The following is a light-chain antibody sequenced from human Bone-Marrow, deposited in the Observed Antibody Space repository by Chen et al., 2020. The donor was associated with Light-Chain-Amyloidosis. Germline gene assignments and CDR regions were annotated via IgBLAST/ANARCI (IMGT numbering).Light chain of an antibody. CDR1: SSDVGGDNH. Sequence: QSALTHPASGSGSPGQSITSSCTGTSSDVGGDNHVSWYQQHPDKAPKLMIYEVTNRPSWVPDRFSGSKSDNTASLTISGLQTEDEADYFCSSYTITNTLVFGSGTRVTVL. CDR3: SSYTITNTLV. V-gene: IGLV2-14*01. CDR2: EVT. J-gene: IGLJ1*01.